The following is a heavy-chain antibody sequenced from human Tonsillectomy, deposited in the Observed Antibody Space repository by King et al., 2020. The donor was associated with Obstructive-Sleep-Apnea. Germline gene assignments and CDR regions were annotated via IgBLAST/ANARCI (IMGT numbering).Heavy chain of an antibody. J-gene: IGHJ2*01. CDR1: GFTFSSYA. CDR2: ISYDGSNK. CDR3: ARDRVLLWFGELLRGPNEGYFDL. D-gene: IGHD3-10*01. Sequence: VQLVESGGGVVQPGRSLRLSCAASGFTFSSYAMHWVRQAPGKGLEWVAVISYDGSNKYYADSVKGRFTISRDNSKNTLYLQMNSLRAEDTAVYYCARDRVLLWFGELLRGPNEGYFDLWGRGTLVTVSS. V-gene: IGHV3-30-3*01.